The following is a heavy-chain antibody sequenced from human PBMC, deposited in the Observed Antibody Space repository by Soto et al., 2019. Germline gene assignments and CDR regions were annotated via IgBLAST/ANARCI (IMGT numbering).Heavy chain of an antibody. V-gene: IGHV3-48*01. D-gene: IGHD6-13*01. CDR1: GFTFSSYS. CDR2: ISSSSSTI. Sequence: PGGSLRLSCAASGFTFSSYSMNWVRQAPGKGLEWVSYISSSSSTIYYADSVKGRFTISRDNAKNSLYLQMNSLRAEDTAVYYCARGGIAAAGTRGFGWFDPWGQGTLVTVSS. J-gene: IGHJ5*02. CDR3: ARGGIAAAGTRGFGWFDP.